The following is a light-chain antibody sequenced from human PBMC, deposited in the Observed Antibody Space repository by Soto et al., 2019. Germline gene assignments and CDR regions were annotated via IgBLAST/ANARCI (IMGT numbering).Light chain of an antibody. Sequence: EIVLTQSPGTLSLSPGDRATLSCRASQSVSRSYLGWYQQKPGQAPRLLMYGASSRATGIPDRFSGSGSGTDFTLTISRLEPEDFAVYYCQQYGSSPRTFGQRTMV. CDR1: QSVSRSY. CDR2: GAS. CDR3: QQYGSSPRT. J-gene: IGKJ1*01. V-gene: IGKV3-20*01.